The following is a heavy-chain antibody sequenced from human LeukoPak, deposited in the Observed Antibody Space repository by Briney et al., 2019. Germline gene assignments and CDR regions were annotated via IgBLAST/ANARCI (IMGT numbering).Heavy chain of an antibody. V-gene: IGHV3-33*01. J-gene: IGHJ5*02. CDR3: ARGYSRSWFDP. CDR1: GFTFSSYG. D-gene: IGHD1-14*01. Sequence: PGGSLRLSCAASGFTFSSYGMHWVRQAPGKGLEWVAVMWYDGSNKYYADSVKGRFTISRDNSKNTLYLQMNSLRVEDTAVYYCARGYSRSWFDPWGQGTLVTVSS. CDR2: MWYDGSNK.